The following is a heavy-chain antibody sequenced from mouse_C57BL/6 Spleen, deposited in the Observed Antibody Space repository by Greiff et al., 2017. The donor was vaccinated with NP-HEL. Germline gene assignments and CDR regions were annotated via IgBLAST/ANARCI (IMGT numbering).Heavy chain of an antibody. Sequence: QVQLQQSGAELVKPGASVKLSCKASGYTFTSYWMHWVKQRPGQGLEWIGMIHPNSGSTNYNEKFKSKATLTVDKSSSTAYMQLSSLTSEDSAVYYCARDEGGYYPRFAYWGQGTLVTVSA. D-gene: IGHD2-3*01. CDR1: GYTFTSYW. V-gene: IGHV1-64*01. CDR3: ARDEGGYYPRFAY. J-gene: IGHJ3*01. CDR2: IHPNSGST.